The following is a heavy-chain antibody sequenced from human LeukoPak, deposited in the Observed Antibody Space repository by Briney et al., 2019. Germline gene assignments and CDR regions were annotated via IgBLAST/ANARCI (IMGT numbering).Heavy chain of an antibody. V-gene: IGHV3-21*01. Sequence: GGSLRLSCAASGFTFSSYSMNWVRQAPGKGREWVSSISSSSSYIYYADSVKGRFTISSGNAKNSLYLQMNSLRAEDTAVYYCVREKRVSVVVAGSFDYWGQGTLVTVSS. CDR2: ISSSSSYI. J-gene: IGHJ4*02. CDR3: VREKRVSVVVAGSFDY. D-gene: IGHD2-15*01. CDR1: GFTFSSYS.